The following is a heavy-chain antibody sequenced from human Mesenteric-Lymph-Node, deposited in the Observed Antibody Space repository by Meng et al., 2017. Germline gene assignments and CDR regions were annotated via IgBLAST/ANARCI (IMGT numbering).Heavy chain of an antibody. V-gene: IGHV1-18*04. CDR1: GYTFNSYC. D-gene: IGHD3-10*01. Sequence: ASAMVFCKASGYTFNSYCISWVRQAPGPGLEWVGWISAYNGNTNYAQKLQGRVIMTTDTSTSTASMELRNLRSDDTAVYYCARASYYGSGMKNVDYWGQGTLVTVSS. J-gene: IGHJ4*02. CDR3: ARASYYGSGMKNVDY. CDR2: ISAYNGNT.